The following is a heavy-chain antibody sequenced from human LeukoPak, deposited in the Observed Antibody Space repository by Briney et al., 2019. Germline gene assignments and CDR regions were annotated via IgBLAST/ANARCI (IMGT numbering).Heavy chain of an antibody. J-gene: IGHJ4*02. V-gene: IGHV3-30*01. Sequence: PGGSLRLSCAASGFTFSSYAMHWVRQAPGKGLEWVAVISYDGSNKYYADSVKGRFTISRDNSKNTLYLQMNSLRAEDTAVYYCAREPMGPINYDFWRGYYEEEAYWGQGTLVTVSS. CDR2: ISYDGSNK. CDR1: GFTFSSYA. D-gene: IGHD3-3*01. CDR3: AREPMGPINYDFWRGYYEEEAY.